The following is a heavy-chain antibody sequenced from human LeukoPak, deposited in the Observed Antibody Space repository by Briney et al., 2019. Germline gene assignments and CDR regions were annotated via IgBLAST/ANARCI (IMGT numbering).Heavy chain of an antibody. CDR3: ARGSIVGATFDYFDY. D-gene: IGHD1-26*01. CDR2: ISTYDDNI. J-gene: IGHJ4*02. V-gene: IGHV1-18*01. Sequence: ASVKVSCKASGYTFTTYGLSWVRQAPGQGLEWLGWISTYDDNIKYAQSLQGRLTLTIDTSTSTAYMELRSLTSDDTAVYYCARGSIVGATFDYFDYWGRGTLVTVSS. CDR1: GYTFTTYG.